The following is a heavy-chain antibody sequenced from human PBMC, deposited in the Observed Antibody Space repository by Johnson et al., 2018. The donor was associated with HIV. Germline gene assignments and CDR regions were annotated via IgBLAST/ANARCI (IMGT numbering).Heavy chain of an antibody. J-gene: IGHJ3*02. CDR3: AGGTIIMFRGVIGFDI. CDR1: GFTFSSYA. CDR2: ISYDGSNR. Sequence: QVQLVESGGGVVQPGRSLRLSCAASGFTFSSYAMHWVRQAPGKGLEWVAVISYDGSNRYYTDSVKGRFIISRDNSKNMLYLHMNSLRAEDTAMYYCAGGTIIMFRGVIGFDIWGQGSMVTFSS. D-gene: IGHD3-10*01. V-gene: IGHV3-30*14.